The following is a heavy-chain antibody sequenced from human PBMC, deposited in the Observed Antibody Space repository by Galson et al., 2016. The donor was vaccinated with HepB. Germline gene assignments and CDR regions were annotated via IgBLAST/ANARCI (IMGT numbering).Heavy chain of an antibody. D-gene: IGHD3-16*01. V-gene: IGHV3-23*01. CDR1: GFTFSSYA. CDR2: SSDSGSTT. Sequence: SLRLSCAASGFTFSSYAMTWVRQAPGKGLEWVSLSSDSGSTTYYADSVKDRSTISRDNPKNTLYLQMNSLRAEDTAVYYCAKMGTRVITTYYFDYWGQGTLVTVSS. CDR3: AKMGTRVITTYYFDY. J-gene: IGHJ4*02.